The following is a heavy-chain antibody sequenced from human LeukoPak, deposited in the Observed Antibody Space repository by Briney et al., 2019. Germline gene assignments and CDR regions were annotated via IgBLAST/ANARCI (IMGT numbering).Heavy chain of an antibody. CDR2: INPNSGGT. D-gene: IGHD5-18*01. CDR1: GYTFTGYY. V-gene: IGHV1-2*02. J-gene: IGHJ5*02. Sequence: ASVKVSCKASGYTFTGYYMHWVRQAPGQALEWMGWINPNSGGTNYAQKFQGRVTMTRDTSISTAYMELSRLRSDDTAVYYCARGSLTAMVNSNWFDPWGQGTLVTVSS. CDR3: ARGSLTAMVNSNWFDP.